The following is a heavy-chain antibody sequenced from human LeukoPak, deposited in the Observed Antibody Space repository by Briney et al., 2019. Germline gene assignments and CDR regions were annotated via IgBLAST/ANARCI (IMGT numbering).Heavy chain of an antibody. V-gene: IGHV1-8*01. J-gene: IGHJ4*02. CDR1: GYTFTSYD. CDR2: MNPNSGNT. D-gene: IGHD2-2*01. Sequence: ASVKVSCKASGYTFTSYDINWVRQAPGQGLEWMGWMNPNSGNTGYAQKFQGRVTMTRNTSISTAYMELSSLRSEDTAVYYCARGYCSSTSCGGGDYWGQGTLVTVSS. CDR3: ARGYCSSTSCGGGDY.